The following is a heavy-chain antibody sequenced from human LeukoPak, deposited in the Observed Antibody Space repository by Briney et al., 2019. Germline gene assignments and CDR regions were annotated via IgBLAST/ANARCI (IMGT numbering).Heavy chain of an antibody. V-gene: IGHV3-74*01. CDR3: ARDFGAPVP. CDR1: GFTFSNYW. J-gene: IGHJ5*02. CDR2: INGDGGRT. D-gene: IGHD3-3*01. Sequence: PGGSLRLSCAASGFTFSNYWMHWVRQAPGKGLVWVSRINGDGGRTNYADSVKGRFTISRDNAKNTLYLQMSILRVEDTALYYCARDFGAPVPWGQGTLVTVSS.